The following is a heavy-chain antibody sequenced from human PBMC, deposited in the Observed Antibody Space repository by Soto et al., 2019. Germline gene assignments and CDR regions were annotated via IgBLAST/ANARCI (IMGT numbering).Heavy chain of an antibody. J-gene: IGHJ4*02. CDR1: GYSFTSYW. Sequence: GESLKISCKGSGYSFTSYWIGWVRQMPGKGLEWMGIIYPGDSDTRYSPSFQGQVTISADKSISTAYLQWSSLKASDTAMYYCARHFTHYYYDSSGPFDYWGQGTLVTVSS. CDR3: ARHFTHYYYDSSGPFDY. D-gene: IGHD3-22*01. V-gene: IGHV5-51*01. CDR2: IYPGDSDT.